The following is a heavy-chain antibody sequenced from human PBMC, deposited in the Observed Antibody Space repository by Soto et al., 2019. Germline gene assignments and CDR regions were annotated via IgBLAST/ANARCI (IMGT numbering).Heavy chain of an antibody. Sequence: ASGKVSCKVSVYTLTELSMHWVRQAPGKGLEWMGGFDPEDGETIYAQKFQGRVTMTEDTSTDTAYMELSSLRSEDTAVYYCATETMFFDAFDIWGQGTMVTVSS. V-gene: IGHV1-24*01. J-gene: IGHJ3*02. D-gene: IGHD3-10*02. CDR2: FDPEDGET. CDR1: VYTLTELS. CDR3: ATETMFFDAFDI.